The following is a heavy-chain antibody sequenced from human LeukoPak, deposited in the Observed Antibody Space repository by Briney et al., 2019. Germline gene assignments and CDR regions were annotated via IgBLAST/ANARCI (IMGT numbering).Heavy chain of an antibody. J-gene: IGHJ4*02. CDR3: ARGIYYGSGSPVDY. Sequence: GASVKVSCKTSGYIFTGSYIHWVRQAPGQGLEWMGWINPNSGGTNYAQKFQGNITMTSDTSISTAFLELSRLTSDGTAVYYCARGIYYGSGSPVDYWGQGTLVTVSS. D-gene: IGHD3-10*01. CDR1: GYIFTGSY. CDR2: INPNSGGT. V-gene: IGHV1-2*02.